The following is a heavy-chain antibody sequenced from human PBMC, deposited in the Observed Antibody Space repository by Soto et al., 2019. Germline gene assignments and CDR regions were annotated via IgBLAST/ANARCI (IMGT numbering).Heavy chain of an antibody. J-gene: IGHJ4*02. D-gene: IGHD1-26*01. CDR3: AKDQGSGSVIDY. CDR1: GFTFSSYD. Sequence: QVQLVESGGGVVQLGRSLRLSCAASGFTFSSYDIHWVRQAPGKGLEWVAGISYDGRNKYYGDSVKGRFTISRDDSKNTLYLQMNSLRAEDTAVYYCAKDQGSGSVIDYWGQGTLVTVSS. CDR2: ISYDGRNK. V-gene: IGHV3-30*18.